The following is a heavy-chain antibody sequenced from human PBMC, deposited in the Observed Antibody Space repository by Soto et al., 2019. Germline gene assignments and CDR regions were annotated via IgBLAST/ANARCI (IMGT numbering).Heavy chain of an antibody. CDR2: ITGSGDST. J-gene: IGHJ4*02. CDR3: AKDLQFSGWLSAQTFDY. V-gene: IGHV3-23*01. CDR1: GFSLSRHS. Sequence: GGALRLSFAVSGFSLSRHSPSLGRQAPGKGLECVSSITGSGDSTYYADSVKGRFTISRDKSKSTLYLQMNSLRAEDTAVYYCAKDLQFSGWLSAQTFDYWGQGTQVTVSS. D-gene: IGHD6-19*01.